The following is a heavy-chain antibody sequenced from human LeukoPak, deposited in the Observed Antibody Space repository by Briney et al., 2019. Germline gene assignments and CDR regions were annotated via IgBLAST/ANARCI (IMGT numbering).Heavy chain of an antibody. CDR3: ARDQGYYDSSGYYDY. D-gene: IGHD3-22*01. CDR1: GYTFTSYG. Sequence: GASVKVSCKASGYTFTSYGISWVRQAPGQGLEWMGWISAYNGNTNYAQKLQGRVTMTTDTSTSTAYMELRSLRSDDTAVYYCARDQGYYDSSGYYDYWGKGTLVTVSS. J-gene: IGHJ4*02. V-gene: IGHV1-18*01. CDR2: ISAYNGNT.